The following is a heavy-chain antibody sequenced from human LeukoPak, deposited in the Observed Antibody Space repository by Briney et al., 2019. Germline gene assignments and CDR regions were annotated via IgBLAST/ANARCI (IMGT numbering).Heavy chain of an antibody. Sequence: SETLSLTCTVSGGSISSYHWIWIRQPPGKGLEWIGYIHYSGSTNYNPSLKSRVTTSVDTSKSQFSLKLSSVTAADTSVYYCARGREVTRDFDYWGQGTLVSVSS. V-gene: IGHV4-59*12. CDR1: GGSISSYH. CDR2: IHYSGST. CDR3: ARGREVTRDFDY. D-gene: IGHD4-23*01. J-gene: IGHJ4*02.